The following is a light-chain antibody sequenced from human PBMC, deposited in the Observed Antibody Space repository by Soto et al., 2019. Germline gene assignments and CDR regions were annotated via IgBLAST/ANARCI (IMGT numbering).Light chain of an antibody. J-gene: IGKJ4*01. CDR1: QGIGSW. CDR2: AAS. V-gene: IGKV1-12*01. Sequence: DIHMTQSPSSVSASVGDRFTITCRANQGIGSWLAWYQQKPGKAPKLLIYAASSLQSGVPSRFSGSESGTDFSLNISSLQPEDFANYYCQQAKSFPLTFGGGTKVDIK. CDR3: QQAKSFPLT.